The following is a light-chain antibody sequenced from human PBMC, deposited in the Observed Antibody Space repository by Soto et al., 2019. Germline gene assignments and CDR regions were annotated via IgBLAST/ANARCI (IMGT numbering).Light chain of an antibody. CDR2: EVT. J-gene: IGLJ2*01. CDR1: SSDVGGYND. CDR3: AAWDGGRNPVL. V-gene: IGLV2-8*01. Sequence: QSVLTQPPSASGSLGQSVTISCTGTSSDVGGYNDISWHQQHPGKAPKVMIYEVTQRPPGVPERFSGSKSGNTASLTVSGLQAEDEADYYCAAWDGGRNPVLFGGGTKLTVL.